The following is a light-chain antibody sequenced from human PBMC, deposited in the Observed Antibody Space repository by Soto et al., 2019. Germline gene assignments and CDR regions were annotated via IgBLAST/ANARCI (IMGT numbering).Light chain of an antibody. V-gene: IGKV3-15*01. Sequence: EIVMTQSPATLSVSPGERATLSCRASQSVSSNLAWYQQKPGQAPRLLIYGASTRATGIPARFSGSRSGTEFTHTIRSQQSEDFAVYYCQQYNTLPRIFGQGTNVEIK. CDR2: GAS. CDR3: QQYNTLPRI. CDR1: QSVSSN. J-gene: IGKJ1*01.